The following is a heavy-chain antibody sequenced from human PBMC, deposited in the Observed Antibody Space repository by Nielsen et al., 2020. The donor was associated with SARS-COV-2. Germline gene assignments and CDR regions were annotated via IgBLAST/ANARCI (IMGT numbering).Heavy chain of an antibody. Sequence: GESLKISCAASGFTFSSYAMHWVRQAPGKGLEWVAVISYDGSNKYYADSVKGRFTISRDNSKNTLYLQMNSLRAEDTAVYYCLYYYDSSGYYYVYFDLWGRGTLVTVSS. D-gene: IGHD3-22*01. J-gene: IGHJ2*01. CDR1: GFTFSSYA. CDR2: ISYDGSNK. CDR3: LYYYDSSGYYYVYFDL. V-gene: IGHV3-30*14.